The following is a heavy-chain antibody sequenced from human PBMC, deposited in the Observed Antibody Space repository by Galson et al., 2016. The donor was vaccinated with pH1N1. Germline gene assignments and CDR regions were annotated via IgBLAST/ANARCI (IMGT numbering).Heavy chain of an antibody. J-gene: IGHJ3*02. Sequence: SLRLSCAVSAFTFRRFGMHWVRQAPGKGLEWLGIIWYDGSKTYYSDSVRGRFTISRDNSKNTVYLELKSLTADDTAVYYCASEIQNDALDTWGQGTVVIVSS. CDR3: ASEIQNDALDT. CDR1: AFTFRRFG. D-gene: IGHD5-18*01. V-gene: IGHV3-33*01. CDR2: IWYDGSKT.